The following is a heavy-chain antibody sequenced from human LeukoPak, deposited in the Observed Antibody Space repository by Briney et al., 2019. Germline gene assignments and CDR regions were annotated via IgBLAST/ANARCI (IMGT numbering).Heavy chain of an antibody. CDR2: MNPNSGNT. V-gene: IGHV1-8*03. CDR3: ARGPTMVRTRNKNNWFDP. CDR1: GYTFTSYD. J-gene: IGHJ5*02. D-gene: IGHD3-10*01. Sequence: GASVKVSCKASGYTFTSYDINWVRQATGQGLEWMGWMNPNSGNTGYAQKFQGRVTITRNTSITTAYMELSSLRSEDTAVYYCARGPTMVRTRNKNNWFDPWGQGTLVTVSS.